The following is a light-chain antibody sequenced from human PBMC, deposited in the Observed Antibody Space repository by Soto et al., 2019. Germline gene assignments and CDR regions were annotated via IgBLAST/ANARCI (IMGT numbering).Light chain of an antibody. CDR3: CSYVGSSILM. Sequence: QSVLTQPASVSGSPGQSITISCTGTSSDVGLYNLVSWYQQLPGKAPKLIIYEVNERPSGISDRFSGSKSGNTASLTISGLQDEDAADYYCCSYVGSSILMFGGGTKRTVL. CDR1: SSDVGLYNL. J-gene: IGLJ3*02. CDR2: EVN. V-gene: IGLV2-23*02.